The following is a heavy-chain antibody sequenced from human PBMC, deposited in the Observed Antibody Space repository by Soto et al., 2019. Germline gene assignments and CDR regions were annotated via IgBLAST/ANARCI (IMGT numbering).Heavy chain of an antibody. Sequence: QVQLVQSGAEVKKPGASVKVSCKASGYTFTCYGISWVRQAPGQGLEWMGWISAYNDNTNSAQNFQGRVTMTTDPSTSTAYMELRSLSSDATAVYYSARGDSGSYYVNAFDIWGQGTMVTVSS. V-gene: IGHV1-18*01. D-gene: IGHD1-26*01. CDR1: GYTFTCYG. CDR2: ISAYNDNT. J-gene: IGHJ3*02. CDR3: ARGDSGSYYVNAFDI.